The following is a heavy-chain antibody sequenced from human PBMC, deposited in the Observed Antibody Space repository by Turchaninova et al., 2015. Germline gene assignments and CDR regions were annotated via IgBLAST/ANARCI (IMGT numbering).Heavy chain of an antibody. CDR3: ARGGGGWYPDY. Sequence: QGPLHSWGAGLLQPSAPLSLTSAADGGSFSAFYWSWIPPPPGKRLGGLGAINHRASTNYTASLESRVTISIHTSKSQFSLELTSVTAADTAVYYCARGGGGWYPDYWGQGTLVTVSS. D-gene: IGHD6-19*01. CDR1: GGSFSAFY. J-gene: IGHJ4*02. CDR2: INHRAST. V-gene: IGHV4-34*01.